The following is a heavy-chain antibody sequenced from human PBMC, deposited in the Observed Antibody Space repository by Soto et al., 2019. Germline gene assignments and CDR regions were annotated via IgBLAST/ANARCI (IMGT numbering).Heavy chain of an antibody. D-gene: IGHD2-8*01. Sequence: SETLSLTCAVSGVSISSGNWWTWVRQTPQRGLEYIGEIFHDGTANYYPSFERRVAISVDTSKNQFSLKLTSVTAADTAIYFCARLVYDTRLNYMYCVCWGQGALVTVSS. CDR1: GVSISSGNW. V-gene: IGHV4-4*02. CDR3: ARLVYDTRLNYMYCVC. J-gene: IGHJ4*02. CDR2: IFHDGTA.